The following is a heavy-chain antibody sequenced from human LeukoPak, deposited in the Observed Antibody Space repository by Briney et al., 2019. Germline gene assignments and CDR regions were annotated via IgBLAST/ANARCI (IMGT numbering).Heavy chain of an antibody. CDR3: ARELLWFGELLGAFDI. CDR1: GYTFTGYY. Sequence: ASVKVSCKASGYTFTGYYMHWVRQAPAQGLEWMGWTNPNSGGTSSAQTFQGWGTMTRDTSISTAYMELSRLRSDDTAVYYGARELLWFGELLGAFDIWGEGTMVTVSS. CDR2: TNPNSGGT. D-gene: IGHD3-10*01. J-gene: IGHJ3*02. V-gene: IGHV1-2*04.